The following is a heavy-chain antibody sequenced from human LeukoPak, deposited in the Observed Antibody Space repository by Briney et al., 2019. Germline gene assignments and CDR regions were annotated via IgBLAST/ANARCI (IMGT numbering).Heavy chain of an antibody. D-gene: IGHD2-15*01. CDR1: GFTFSSYG. Sequence: GGSLRLSCAASGFTFSSYGMHWVRQAPGKGLEWVAVISYDGSNKYYADSVKGRFTISRDNSKNTLYLQMNSLRAEDTAVYYCAKDRRYCSGGSCTLLMHWGQGTLVTVSS. J-gene: IGHJ4*02. CDR2: ISYDGSNK. V-gene: IGHV3-30*18. CDR3: AKDRRYCSGGSCTLLMH.